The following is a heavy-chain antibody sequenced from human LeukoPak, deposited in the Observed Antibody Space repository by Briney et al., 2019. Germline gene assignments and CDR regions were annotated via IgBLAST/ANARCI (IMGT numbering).Heavy chain of an antibody. CDR3: ARDGSTVTTSGYFDY. CDR1: GYIFTGYY. J-gene: IGHJ4*02. Sequence: ASVKVSCKASGYIFTGYYIHWVRQAPGQGLEWMGWINPNSGDTKYAQKFQGRVTMTRDTSISTAYMELSRLRSEDTAVYYCARDGSTVTTSGYFDYWGQGTLVTVSS. V-gene: IGHV1-2*02. D-gene: IGHD4-11*01. CDR2: INPNSGDT.